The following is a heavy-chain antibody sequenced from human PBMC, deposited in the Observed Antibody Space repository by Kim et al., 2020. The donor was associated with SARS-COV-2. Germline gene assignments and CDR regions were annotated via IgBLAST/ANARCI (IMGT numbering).Heavy chain of an antibody. V-gene: IGHV3-33*01. CDR1: GFTFSSYG. D-gene: IGHD6-13*01. CDR3: ARDTLWAGKAAAGTLDY. Sequence: GGSLRLSCAASGFTFSSYGMHWVRQAPGKGLEWVAVIWYDGSNKYYADSVKGRFTISRDNSKNTLYLQMNSLRAEDTAVYYCARDTLWAGKAAAGTLDYWGQGTLVTVSS. CDR2: IWYDGSNK. J-gene: IGHJ4*02.